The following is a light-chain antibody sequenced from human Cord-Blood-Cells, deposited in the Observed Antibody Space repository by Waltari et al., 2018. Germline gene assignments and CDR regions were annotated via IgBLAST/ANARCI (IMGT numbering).Light chain of an antibody. Sequence: EIVLTQSPATLSLSPGERATLSCRASQSVSSYLAWYQQKPGQAPRHLIYDAYNRATGIPARFSGSGSGTDFTLTLSSLEPEDFAVYYCQQRSNWPLTFGGGTKVEIK. CDR1: QSVSSY. J-gene: IGKJ4*01. CDR2: DAY. CDR3: QQRSNWPLT. V-gene: IGKV3-11*01.